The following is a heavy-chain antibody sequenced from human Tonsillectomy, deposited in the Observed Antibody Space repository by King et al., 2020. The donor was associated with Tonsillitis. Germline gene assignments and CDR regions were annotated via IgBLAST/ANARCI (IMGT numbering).Heavy chain of an antibody. CDR2: ISYDGSNK. CDR3: AKDPHGTIFGVVIRNYYYYGMDV. V-gene: IGHV3-30*18. D-gene: IGHD3-3*01. CDR1: GFTFSSYG. Sequence: HVQLVESGGGVVQPGRSLRLSCAASGFTFSSYGMHWVRQAPGKGLEWVAVISYDGSNKYYADSVKGRFTISRDNSKNTLYLQMNSLRAEDTAVYYCAKDPHGTIFGVVIRNYYYYGMDVWGQGTTVTVSS. J-gene: IGHJ6*02.